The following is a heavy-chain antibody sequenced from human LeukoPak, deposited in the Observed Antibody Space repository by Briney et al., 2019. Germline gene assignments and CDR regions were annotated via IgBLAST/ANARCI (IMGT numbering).Heavy chain of an antibody. D-gene: IGHD6-13*01. J-gene: IGHJ6*02. Sequence: GGSLRLSCAASGFTFSSYAMHWVRQAPGKGLEYVSAISSNGGSTYYANSVKGRFTISRDNSKNTLYLQMGSLRAEDMAVYYCARPGYSSSKKRYYYYGMDVWGQGTTVTVSS. V-gene: IGHV3-64*01. CDR2: ISSNGGST. CDR1: GFTFSSYA. CDR3: ARPGYSSSKKRYYYYGMDV.